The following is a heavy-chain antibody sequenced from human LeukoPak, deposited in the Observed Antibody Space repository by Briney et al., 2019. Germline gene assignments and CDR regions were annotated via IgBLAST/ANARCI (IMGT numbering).Heavy chain of an antibody. CDR3: ARLDSSGYYPFDY. Sequence: PSQTLSLTCPVSGGSISSGGYYWSWIRQHPGKGLEWIGYIYYSGSTYYNPSLKSRVTISVDTSKNQFSLKLSSVTAADTAVYYCARLDSSGYYPFDYWGQGTLVTVSS. D-gene: IGHD3-22*01. CDR1: GGSISSGGYY. CDR2: IYYSGST. V-gene: IGHV4-31*03. J-gene: IGHJ4*02.